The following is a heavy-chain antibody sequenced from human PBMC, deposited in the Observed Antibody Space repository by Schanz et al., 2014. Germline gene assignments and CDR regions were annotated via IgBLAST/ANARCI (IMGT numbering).Heavy chain of an antibody. CDR1: GFTFNSYA. Sequence: VQLVESGGYLVQPGGSLRLSCAASGFTFNSYAMTWVRQAPGKGPEWVAVIWSDGSTKYYADSVKGRFTISRDNSKNTLYLHMNTLRAEDTAVYYCARAHGNNWYGKGLDYWGQGTQVTVSS. CDR3: ARAHGNNWYGKGLDY. CDR2: IWSDGSTK. J-gene: IGHJ4*02. V-gene: IGHV3-33*08. D-gene: IGHD1-1*01.